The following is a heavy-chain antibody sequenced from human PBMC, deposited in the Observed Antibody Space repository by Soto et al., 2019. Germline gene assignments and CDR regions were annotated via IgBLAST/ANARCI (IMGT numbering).Heavy chain of an antibody. D-gene: IGHD3-3*01. CDR3: ARNRYDFWSGYSPDAFDI. CDR1: GGSISSSSYY. Sequence: ETLSLTCTVSGGSISSSSYYWGWIRQPPGKGLEWIGSIYYSGSTYYNPSLKSRVTISVDTSKNQFSLKLSSVTAADTAVYYCARNRYDFWSGYSPDAFDIWGQGTMVTVSS. V-gene: IGHV4-39*01. J-gene: IGHJ3*02. CDR2: IYYSGST.